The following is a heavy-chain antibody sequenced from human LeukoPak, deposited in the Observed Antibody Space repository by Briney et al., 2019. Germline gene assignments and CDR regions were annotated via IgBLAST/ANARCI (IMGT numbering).Heavy chain of an antibody. V-gene: IGHV4-34*01. D-gene: IGHD3-3*01. CDR3: ARGQNTYYDFWSGYYSGYFDY. CDR2: INHSGST. CDR1: GGSFSGYY. J-gene: IGHJ4*02. Sequence: SETLSLTCAVYGGSFSGYYWSWIRQPPGKGLEWIGEINHSGSTNYNPSLKSRVTISVDTSKNQFSLKLSSVTAADTAVYHCARGQNTYYDFWSGYYSGYFDYWGQGTLVTVSS.